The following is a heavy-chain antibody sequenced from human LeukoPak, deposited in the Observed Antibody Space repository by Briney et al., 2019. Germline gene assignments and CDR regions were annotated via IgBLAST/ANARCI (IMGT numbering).Heavy chain of an antibody. Sequence: GGSLRLSCAASGFTFNSYAMHWVRQAPGKGLEWVSAISGSGGSTYYADSVKGRFTISRDNSKNTLYLQMNSLRADDTAVYYCARAVTGTRNAMDVWGQGTTVTVSS. D-gene: IGHD6-19*01. CDR3: ARAVTGTRNAMDV. CDR2: ISGSGGST. CDR1: GFTFNSYA. J-gene: IGHJ6*02. V-gene: IGHV3-23*01.